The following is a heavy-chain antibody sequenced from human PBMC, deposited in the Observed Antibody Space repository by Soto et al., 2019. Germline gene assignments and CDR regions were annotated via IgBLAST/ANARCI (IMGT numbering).Heavy chain of an antibody. CDR3: ARETVTNYYYYVMDV. CDR1: GFTFSSYG. CDR2: IWYDGSNK. V-gene: IGHV3-33*01. Sequence: GGSLRLSCAASGFTFSSYGMHWVRQAPGKGLEWVAVIWYDGSNKYYADSVKGRFTISRDNSKNTLYLQMNSLRAEDTAVYYCARETVTNYYYYVMDVWGQGTTVTVSS. D-gene: IGHD4-4*01. J-gene: IGHJ6*02.